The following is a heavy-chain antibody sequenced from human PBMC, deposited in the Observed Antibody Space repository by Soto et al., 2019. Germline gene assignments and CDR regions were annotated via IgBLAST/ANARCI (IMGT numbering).Heavy chain of an antibody. V-gene: IGHV4-39*01. CDR1: GGSISSSSYY. J-gene: IGHJ6*02. CDR3: ASVGYSSGWYKDYYYYGMDV. CDR2: IYYSGST. D-gene: IGHD6-19*01. Sequence: SETLYLTCTVSGGSISSSSYYWGWIRQPPGKGLEWIGSIYYSGSTYYNPSLKSRATISVDTSKNQFSLKLGSVTAADTAVYYCASVGYSSGWYKDYYYYGMDVWGQGTTVTVSS.